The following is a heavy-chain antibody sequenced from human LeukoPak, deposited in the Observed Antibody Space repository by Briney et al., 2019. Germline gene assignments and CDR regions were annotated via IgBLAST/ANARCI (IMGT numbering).Heavy chain of an antibody. CDR2: IYSGGST. V-gene: IGHV3-53*01. D-gene: IGHD5-24*01. CDR1: GGSFSGYY. J-gene: IGHJ4*02. Sequence: PSETLSLTCAVYGGSFSGYYWSWIRQPPGKGLEWVSVIYSGGSTYYADSVKGRFTISRDNSKNTLYLQMNSLRAEDTAVYYCARASRDGYIYWGQGTLVTVSS. CDR3: ARASRDGYIY.